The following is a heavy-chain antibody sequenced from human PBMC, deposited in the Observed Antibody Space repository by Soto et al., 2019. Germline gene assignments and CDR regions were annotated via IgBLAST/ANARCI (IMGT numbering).Heavy chain of an antibody. D-gene: IGHD6-13*01. J-gene: IGHJ3*02. Sequence: EVQLVESGGGLVQPGGSLRLSCAASGFTVSSNYMSWVRQAPGKGLEWVSVIYSGGSTYYADSVKGRFTISRDNSKNTVYLQMNSLRAEDTAVYYCATMHTSNWQFDIWGQGTMVTVSS. CDR3: ATMHTSNWQFDI. V-gene: IGHV3-66*01. CDR2: IYSGGST. CDR1: GFTVSSNY.